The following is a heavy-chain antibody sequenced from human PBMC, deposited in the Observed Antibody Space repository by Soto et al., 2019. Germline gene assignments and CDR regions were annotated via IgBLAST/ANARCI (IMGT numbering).Heavy chain of an antibody. V-gene: IGHV4-34*01. Sequence: SETLSLTCAVYGGSFSGYYWSWIRQPPGKGLEWIGEINHSGSTNYNPSLKSRVTISVDTSKNQFSLKLSSVTAEDTALYFCARDFDADSRTDFDYWGQGTLVTVSS. CDR1: GGSFSGYY. CDR3: ARDFDADSRTDFDY. CDR2: INHSGST. D-gene: IGHD4-17*01. J-gene: IGHJ4*02.